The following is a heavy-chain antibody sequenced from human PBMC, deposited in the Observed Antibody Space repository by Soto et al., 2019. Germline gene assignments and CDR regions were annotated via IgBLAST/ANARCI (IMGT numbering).Heavy chain of an antibody. J-gene: IGHJ6*02. D-gene: IGHD2-15*01. CDR2: LYSGGNT. CDR1: GFTVSSSF. V-gene: IGHV3-53*01. Sequence: GGSLRLSCAASGFTVSSSFMSWVRQAPGKGLEWVSVLYSGGNTFYADSVKGRFTISRDNSKNMVYLQMNSLRADDTAVYYCARERTSPCCYYYGMDVWGQGTTVTVS. CDR3: ARERTSPCCYYYGMDV.